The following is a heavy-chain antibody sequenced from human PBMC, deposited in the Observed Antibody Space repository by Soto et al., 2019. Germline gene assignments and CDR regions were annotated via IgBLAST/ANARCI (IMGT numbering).Heavy chain of an antibody. CDR3: ARISRDGYNFSYFDY. CDR1: GLIFSNAW. CDR2: ISYDGSNK. D-gene: IGHD5-12*01. Sequence: PGGSLRLSCAASGLIFSNAWMNWVRQAPGKGLEWVAVISYDGSNKYYADSVKGRFTISRDNSKNTLYLQMNSLRAEDTAVYYCARISRDGYNFSYFDYWGQGT. V-gene: IGHV3-30-3*01. J-gene: IGHJ4*02.